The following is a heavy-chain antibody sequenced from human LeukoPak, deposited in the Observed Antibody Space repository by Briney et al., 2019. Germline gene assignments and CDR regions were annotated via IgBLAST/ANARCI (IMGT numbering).Heavy chain of an antibody. CDR3: AKGGAWGSSGWYYFDC. CDR2: VSGSGGST. V-gene: IGHV3-23*01. D-gene: IGHD6-19*01. J-gene: IGHJ4*02. CDR1: GFTFSTYA. Sequence: GGSLRLSCAASGFTFSTYAMSWVRQAPGKGLEWVSAVSGSGGSTYYADSVKGRFTISRDNSKNTLYLQMNSLRAEDTAVYYCAKGGAWGSSGWYYFDCWGQGTLVTVSS.